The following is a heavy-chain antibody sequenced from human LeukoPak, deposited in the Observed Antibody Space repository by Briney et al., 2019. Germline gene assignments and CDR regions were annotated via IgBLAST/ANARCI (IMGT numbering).Heavy chain of an antibody. CDR3: AAGWVCSGGSCYYYFDY. D-gene: IGHD2-15*01. J-gene: IGHJ4*02. V-gene: IGHV1-58*02. CDR1: GFTFTSSA. CDR2: IVVGSGNT. Sequence: SVKVSCKASGFTFTSSAMQWVRRARGQRLGWIGWIVVGSGNTNYAQKFQERVTITRDMSTSTAYMELSSLRSEDTAVYYCAAGWVCSGGSCYYYFDYWGQGTLVTVSS.